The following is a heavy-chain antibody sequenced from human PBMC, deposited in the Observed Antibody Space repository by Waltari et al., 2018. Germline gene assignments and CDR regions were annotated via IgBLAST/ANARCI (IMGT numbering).Heavy chain of an antibody. J-gene: IGHJ4*02. CDR1: GGSISSGGYY. CDR2: IYYSGST. Sequence: QVQLQESGPGLVKPSQTLSLTCTVSGGSISSGGYYWSWIRQPPGKGLEWIGYIYYSGSTYYNPSLKSLVTISVDTSKNQFSLKLSSVTAADTAVYYCARGEAYYYDSSGYYFDYWGQGTLVTVSS. V-gene: IGHV4-31*01. CDR3: ARGEAYYYDSSGYYFDY. D-gene: IGHD3-22*01.